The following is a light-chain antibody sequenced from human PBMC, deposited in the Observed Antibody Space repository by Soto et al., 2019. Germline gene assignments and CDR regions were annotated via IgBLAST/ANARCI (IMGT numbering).Light chain of an antibody. J-gene: IGLJ1*01. V-gene: IGLV2-11*01. CDR3: CSYVGGYSYV. Sequence: LTNPPPVSGLLGHSATSSCIGTSSDVGDYNSVSWYQQHPGKAPKLMIYDVSKRPSGVPDRFSGSKSGNTASLTISGLQAEDEADYYCCSYVGGYSYVFGIGTKVTDL. CDR2: DVS. CDR1: SSDVGDYNS.